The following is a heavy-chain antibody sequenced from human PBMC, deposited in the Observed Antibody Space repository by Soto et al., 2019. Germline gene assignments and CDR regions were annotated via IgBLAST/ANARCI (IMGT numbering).Heavy chain of an antibody. CDR3: ARANTDYDFWGGYYNFYYGMDV. Sequence: GGSLRLSCAASGFTFSSYSMNWVRQAPGKGLEWVSYISSSSSTIYYADSVKGRFTISRDNAKNSLYLQMNSLRDEDTAVYYCARANTDYDFWGGYYNFYYGMDVWGQGTTVTVSS. J-gene: IGHJ6*02. V-gene: IGHV3-48*02. D-gene: IGHD3-3*01. CDR2: ISSSSSTI. CDR1: GFTFSSYS.